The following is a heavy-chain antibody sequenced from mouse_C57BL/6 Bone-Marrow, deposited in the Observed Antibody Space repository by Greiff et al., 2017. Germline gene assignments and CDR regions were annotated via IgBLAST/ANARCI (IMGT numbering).Heavy chain of an antibody. J-gene: IGHJ2*01. V-gene: IGHV5-6*02. D-gene: IGHD1-1*01. CDR3: ARRDYYGSSYSDY. CDR2: ISSGGSYT. CDR1: GFTFSSYG. Sequence: EVKVVESGGDLVKPGGSLKLSCAASGFTFSSYGMSWVRQTPDKRLEWVATISSGGSYTYYPDSVKGRFTISRDNAKSTLYLQMSRLKSEDTAMYDCARRDYYGSSYSDYWGQGTTLTVSS.